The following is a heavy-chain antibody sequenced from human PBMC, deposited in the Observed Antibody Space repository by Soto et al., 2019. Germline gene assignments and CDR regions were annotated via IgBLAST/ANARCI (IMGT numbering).Heavy chain of an antibody. CDR1: GFTFGDYA. CDR3: TREKFNGGVTQGYYYHGMDV. Sequence: EVQLVESGGGLVKPGRSLRLSCTASGFTFGDYAMSWFRQAPGKGLEWVGFIRSKAYGGTTEYAASVKGRFTISRDDSKSIAYLQMNSLKTEDTAVYYCTREKFNGGVTQGYYYHGMDVWGQGTTVTVSS. J-gene: IGHJ6*02. V-gene: IGHV3-49*05. CDR2: IRSKAYGGTT. D-gene: IGHD3-16*01.